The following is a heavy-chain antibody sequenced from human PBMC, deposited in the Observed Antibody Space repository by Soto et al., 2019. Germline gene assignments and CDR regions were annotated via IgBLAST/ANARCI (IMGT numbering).Heavy chain of an antibody. CDR2: ISWNSGSI. V-gene: IGHV3-9*01. CDR3: AKDPSGVTTNWYFDL. CDR1: GFTFDDYA. Sequence: EVQLVESGGGLVQPGRSLRLSCAASGFTFDDYAMHWVRQAPGKGLERVSGISWNSGSIGYADSVKGRFTISRDNAKNSLYLQMNSLRAEDTALYYCAKDPSGVTTNWYFDLWGRGTLVTVSS. J-gene: IGHJ2*01. D-gene: IGHD4-17*01.